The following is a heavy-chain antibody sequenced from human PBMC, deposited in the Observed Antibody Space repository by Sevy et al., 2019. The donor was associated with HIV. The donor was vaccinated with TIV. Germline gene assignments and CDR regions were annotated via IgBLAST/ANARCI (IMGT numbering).Heavy chain of an antibody. J-gene: IGHJ6*02. D-gene: IGHD6-6*01. CDR2: IYPGDSDT. CDR3: ARHQYSSSSSYYYYGMDV. Sequence: GESLKISCKGSGYSFTSYWIGWVRQMPGKGLEWMGIIYPGDSDTRYSPSFQGQVTISADKSISTAYLQWSSLKASDTAMYYCARHQYSSSSSYYYYGMDVWGQRTTVTVSS. CDR1: GYSFTSYW. V-gene: IGHV5-51*01.